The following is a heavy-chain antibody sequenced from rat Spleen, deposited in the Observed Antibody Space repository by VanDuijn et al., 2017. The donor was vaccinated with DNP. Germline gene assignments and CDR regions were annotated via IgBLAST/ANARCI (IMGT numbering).Heavy chain of an antibody. CDR2: ITGGSGTT. D-gene: IGHD5-1*01. V-gene: IGHV5S13*01. CDR3: ARGSGTYYWYFDF. Sequence: EVQLVESGGGLVQPGRSLKLYCAASGFTFSNYGMAWVRLAPKKGLEWIASITGGSGTTSYPDSVKGRFTISRDDAKNTLSLQMNSLRSEDTATYYCARGSGTYYWYFDFWGPGTMVTVSS. CDR1: GFTFSNYG. J-gene: IGHJ1*01.